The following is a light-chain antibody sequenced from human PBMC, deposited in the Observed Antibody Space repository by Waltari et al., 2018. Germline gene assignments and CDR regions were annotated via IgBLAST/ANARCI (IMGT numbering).Light chain of an antibody. V-gene: IGKV1-5*03. J-gene: IGKJ1*01. CDR1: QSISTW. CDR3: QQYDSSPWT. CDR2: KAS. Sequence: DIQMTHSPSTLSASVGDRVTITCRASQSISTWLAWYQQQPGKAPKLLIYKASNLETGVPSRFSGSGSGTEFTLTISSLQPDDFATYYCQQYDSSPWTFGQGTKVEIK.